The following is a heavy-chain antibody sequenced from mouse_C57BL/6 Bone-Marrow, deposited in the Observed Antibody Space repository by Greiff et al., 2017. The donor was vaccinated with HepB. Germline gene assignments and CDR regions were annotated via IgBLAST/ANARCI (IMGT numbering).Heavy chain of an antibody. Sequence: QVQLKQSGAELVKPGASVKMSCKASGYTFTSYWITWVKQRPGQGLEWIGDIYPGSGSTNYNEKFKSKATLTVDTSSSTAYMQLSSLTSEDSAVYYCVYYDYDEDYYAMDYWGQGTSVTVSS. CDR2: IYPGSGST. CDR3: VYYDYDEDYYAMDY. V-gene: IGHV1-55*01. J-gene: IGHJ4*01. D-gene: IGHD2-4*01. CDR1: GYTFTSYW.